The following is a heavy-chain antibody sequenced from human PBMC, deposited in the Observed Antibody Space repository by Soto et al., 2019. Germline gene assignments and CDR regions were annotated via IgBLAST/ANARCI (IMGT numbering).Heavy chain of an antibody. D-gene: IGHD7-27*01. V-gene: IGHV3-48*01. CDR2: ISSSSSVI. J-gene: IGHJ6*03. Sequence: GGPLRLSCAASVFPFCSYSMNWVRQAPEKGLEWVSYISSSSSVIDYAGSVKGRFTVSRDNARNSLYLQMNSLRAEDTAVYYCARDLSWGSNWYYYMDVWGKGTTVTVSS. CDR1: VFPFCSYS. CDR3: ARDLSWGSNWYYYMDV.